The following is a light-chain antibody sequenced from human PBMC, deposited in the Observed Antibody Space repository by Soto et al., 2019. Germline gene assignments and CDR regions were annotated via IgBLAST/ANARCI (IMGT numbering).Light chain of an antibody. J-gene: IGLJ2*01. CDR1: SSDVGGYNY. V-gene: IGLV2-14*01. CDR2: DVT. CDR3: SSYTARSTPNVV. Sequence: QSALTQPASVSGSPGQSITISCTGTSSDVGGYNYVSWYQQYPGKAPKLMIYDVTNRPSGVSNRFAGSKSGNTASLTISGLQAEDEADYYCSSYTARSTPNVVFGGGTKVTVL.